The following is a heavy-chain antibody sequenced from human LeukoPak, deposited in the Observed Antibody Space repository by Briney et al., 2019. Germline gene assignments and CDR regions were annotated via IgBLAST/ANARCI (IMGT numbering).Heavy chain of an antibody. CDR1: GYSFTSYW. J-gene: IGHJ4*02. Sequence: GESLKISCEASGYSFTSYWISWVRQMPGKGLEWMGIIYPGDSDTRYSPSFQGQVTISADKSISTAYLQWSSLKASDTAMYYCARHRSLIASTGRAFEYWGQGTLVTVSS. D-gene: IGHD2-8*02. V-gene: IGHV5-51*01. CDR2: IYPGDSDT. CDR3: ARHRSLIASTGRAFEY.